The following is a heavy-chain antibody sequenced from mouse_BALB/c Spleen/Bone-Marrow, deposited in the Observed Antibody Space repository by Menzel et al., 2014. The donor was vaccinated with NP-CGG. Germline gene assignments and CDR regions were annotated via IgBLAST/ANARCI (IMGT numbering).Heavy chain of an antibody. Sequence: VHVKQSGGGLVQPGGSRKLSCAASGFTFSSFGMHWVRQAPEKGLEWVAYISSGSSTIYYADTVKGRFTISRDNPKNTLFLQMTSLRSEDTAMYYCARELLAYWGQGTLVTVSA. V-gene: IGHV5-17*02. CDR3: ARELLAY. D-gene: IGHD2-12*01. J-gene: IGHJ3*01. CDR1: GFTFSSFG. CDR2: ISSGSSTI.